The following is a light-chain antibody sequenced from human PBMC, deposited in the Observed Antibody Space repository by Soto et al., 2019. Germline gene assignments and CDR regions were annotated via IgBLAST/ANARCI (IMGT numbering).Light chain of an antibody. J-gene: IGKJ1*01. Sequence: EIVLTQSPGTLSLSPGERATLSCRASQSISSTYLAWYQQKPGQAPRLLIYDASSRATGIPARFSGSGSGTDFTLTISSLEPEDFAVYYCQQRSNWPRAFGPGTKVDIK. CDR3: QQRSNWPRA. V-gene: IGKV3D-20*02. CDR1: QSISSTY. CDR2: DAS.